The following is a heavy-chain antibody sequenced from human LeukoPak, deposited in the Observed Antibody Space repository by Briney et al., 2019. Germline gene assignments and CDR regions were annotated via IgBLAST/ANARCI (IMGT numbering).Heavy chain of an antibody. D-gene: IGHD1-26*01. CDR3: ARDRGGTYTVGGAFDV. Sequence: PGGSLRLSCAASGFTFSHFGMHWIRQAPGKGLEWVAVIFYNGGNKYYGDSVKGRFTISGDNSKNTHDLQMNSLRAEDTGVYYCARDRGGTYTVGGAFDVWGQGILVTVSS. CDR2: IFYNGGNK. CDR1: GFTFSHFG. V-gene: IGHV3-33*01. J-gene: IGHJ3*01.